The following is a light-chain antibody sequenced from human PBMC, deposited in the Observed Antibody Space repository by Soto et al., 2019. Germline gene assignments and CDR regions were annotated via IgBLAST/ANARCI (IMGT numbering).Light chain of an antibody. J-gene: IGLJ1*01. CDR3: TSWTSTSTYV. V-gene: IGLV2-14*03. CDR1: NSDVGGYNY. CDR2: DVF. Sequence: QSALTQDASVSGSPGQSITISCTGTNSDVGGYNYVSWYKQHPGKAPKLMIYDVFTRPSGVSNRFSGSKSGNTASLTISALQAEDEADYYCTSWTSTSTYVFGSGTKVTVL.